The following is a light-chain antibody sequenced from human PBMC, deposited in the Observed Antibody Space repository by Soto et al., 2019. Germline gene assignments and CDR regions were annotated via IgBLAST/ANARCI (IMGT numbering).Light chain of an antibody. J-gene: IGLJ1*01. CDR2: DVN. CDR3: SSYTTSSTYV. Sequence: QSALTQPASVSGSPGQSITISCTGTSNDIGAYNYVSWYQHHPGRAPKLIIYDVNDRPSGVSDRFSGSKSGNTASLTISGLQAEDEADYYCSSYTTSSTYVFGTGTKLTVL. V-gene: IGLV2-14*01. CDR1: SNDIGAYNY.